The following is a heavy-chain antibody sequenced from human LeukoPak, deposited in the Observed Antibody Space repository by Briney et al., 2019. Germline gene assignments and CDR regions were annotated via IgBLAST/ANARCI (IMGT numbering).Heavy chain of an antibody. CDR2: IYHSGST. Sequence: SETLSLTCTVSGYSISSGYYWGWIRQPPGKGLEWIGSIYHSGSTYYNPSLKSRVTISVDTSKNQFSLKLSSVTAADTAVYYCARDHLPGYCSSTSCYPSFDYWGQGTLVTVSS. J-gene: IGHJ4*02. CDR1: GYSISSGYY. D-gene: IGHD2-2*01. V-gene: IGHV4-38-2*02. CDR3: ARDHLPGYCSSTSCYPSFDY.